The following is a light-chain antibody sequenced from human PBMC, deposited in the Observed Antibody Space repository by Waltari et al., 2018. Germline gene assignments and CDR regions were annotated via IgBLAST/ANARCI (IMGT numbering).Light chain of an antibody. V-gene: IGLV2-11*01. J-gene: IGLJ3*02. CDR1: NRYVAGYNY. CDR3: CSYAGRFTWV. CDR2: DVS. Sequence: QSALTQPRSVSGSPGQSVTIPCTGTNRYVAGYNYVSWSQQHSVQSPKLMIYDVSNRPTGVPERFSGSKSGNTAALTISGLQAADEADYYCCSYAGRFTWVFGGGTKRTVL.